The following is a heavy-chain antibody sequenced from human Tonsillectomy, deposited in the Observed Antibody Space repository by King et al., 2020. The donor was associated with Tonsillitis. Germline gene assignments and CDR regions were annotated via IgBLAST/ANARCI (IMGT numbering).Heavy chain of an antibody. CDR1: GYTFTGYY. J-gene: IGHJ5*02. V-gene: IGHV1-2*02. Sequence: QLVQSGAEVKKPGASVKVSCKASGYTFTGYYMHWVRQAPGQGLEWMGWINPNSGGTNYAQKFQGRVTMTRDTSIRTAYMELGRLRSDDPAMYYCARELCSRDVAGRQFLPGVLALLSQCDNWFDPWGQGTLVTVSS. D-gene: IGHD2-2*01. CDR3: ARELCSRDVAGRQFLPGVLALLSQCDNWFDP. CDR2: INPNSGGT.